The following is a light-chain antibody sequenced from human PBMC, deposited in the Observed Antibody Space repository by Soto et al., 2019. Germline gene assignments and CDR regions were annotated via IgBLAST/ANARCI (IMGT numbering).Light chain of an antibody. J-gene: IGKJ1*01. CDR1: QSISSW. CDR2: KAS. CDR3: TQQHRYPWT. Sequence: DIQMTQSPSTLSASVGDRVTITCRASQSISSWLAWYQQKPGKAPKLLIYKASSVESGVPSRFSGSGSGTEFTLTIRSMQPDDFATYYCTQQHRYPWTFGQGNKVDIK. V-gene: IGKV1-5*03.